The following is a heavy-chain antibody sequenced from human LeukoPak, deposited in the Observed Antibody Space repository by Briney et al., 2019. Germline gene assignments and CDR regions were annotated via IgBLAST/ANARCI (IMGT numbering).Heavy chain of an antibody. V-gene: IGHV3-23*01. CDR1: GFTLGAM. CDR2: IGDSGGST. D-gene: IGHD3-10*01. CDR3: AKYRGFGDSYDS. J-gene: IGHJ4*02. Sequence: PGRSLRLSCAASGFTLGAMSWLRQAPGKGLEWVSTIGDSGGSTYYADSVKGRFTISRDNSKNTLYLQMNSLRAEDSAVYYCAKYRGFGDSYDSWGQGTLVTVSS.